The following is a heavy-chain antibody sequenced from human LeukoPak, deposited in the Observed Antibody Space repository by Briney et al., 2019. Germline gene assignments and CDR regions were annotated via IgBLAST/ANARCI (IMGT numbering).Heavy chain of an antibody. CDR1: GDSINSYY. CDR3: ARDTSPEGFDY. D-gene: IGHD1-14*01. CDR2: IYYSGST. V-gene: IGHV4-59*01. J-gene: IGHJ4*02. Sequence: SETLSLTCTVSGDSINSYYWNWIRQPPGKGLEWIGYIYYSGSTNYNPSLKSRVTISVDTSKNQFSLNLSSVTAADTAVYYCARDTSPEGFDYWGQGTLVTVSS.